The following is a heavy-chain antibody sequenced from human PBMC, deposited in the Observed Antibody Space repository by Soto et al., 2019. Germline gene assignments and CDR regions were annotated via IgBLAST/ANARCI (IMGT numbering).Heavy chain of an antibody. CDR1: GYSFTSLD. D-gene: IGHD1-26*01. Sequence: QVQLVQSGAEVREPGASVKVSCKASGYSFTSLDINWVRQTTGQGLEWMGWMQPSSGRTGYAQKFQGRVTMTRDTSINPAYMELSRLTSADTAFYYCARGVTAGVDYWGQGTLVNDSS. J-gene: IGHJ4*02. CDR2: MQPSSGRT. CDR3: ARGVTAGVDY. V-gene: IGHV1-8*01.